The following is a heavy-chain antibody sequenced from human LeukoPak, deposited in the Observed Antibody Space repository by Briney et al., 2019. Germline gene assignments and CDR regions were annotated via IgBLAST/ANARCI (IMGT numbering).Heavy chain of an antibody. V-gene: IGHV4-39*07. Sequence: SETLSLTCTVSGGSISSSSYYWGWIRQPPGKGLEWIGSIYYSGSTYYNPSLKSRVTISVDTSKNQFSLKLSSVTAADTAVYYCAMGIYSNSLVYFDYWGQGTLVTVSS. D-gene: IGHD4-11*01. CDR2: IYYSGST. J-gene: IGHJ4*02. CDR3: AMGIYSNSLVYFDY. CDR1: GGSISSSSYY.